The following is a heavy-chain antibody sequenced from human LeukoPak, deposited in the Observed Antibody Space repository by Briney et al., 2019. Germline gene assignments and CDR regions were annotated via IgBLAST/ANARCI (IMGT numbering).Heavy chain of an antibody. V-gene: IGHV3-33*01. J-gene: IGHJ6*03. Sequence: GGSLRLSCAASGFTFSSYGMHWVRQAPGKGLEWVAVIWYDGSNKYYADSVKGRFTISRDNSKNTLYLQMNSLRAEDTAVYYCARDMRGPSGPGGYYYYMDVWGKGTTVTVSS. CDR1: GFTFSSYG. CDR3: ARDMRGPSGPGGYYYYMDV. CDR2: IWYDGSNK. D-gene: IGHD2-2*01.